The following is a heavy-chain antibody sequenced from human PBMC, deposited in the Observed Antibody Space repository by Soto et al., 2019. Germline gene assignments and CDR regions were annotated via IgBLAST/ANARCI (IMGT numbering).Heavy chain of an antibody. Sequence: ASVKVSCKASGYTFTSYDIHWVRQATGQGLEWMGWMNPNSGNTGYAQKFQGRVTMTRNTSISTAYMELSSLRSEDTAVYYCARSYSNYQGYYYYGMDVWGQGTTVTVS. J-gene: IGHJ6*02. V-gene: IGHV1-8*01. CDR1: GYTFTSYD. CDR3: ARSYSNYQGYYYYGMDV. CDR2: MNPNSGNT. D-gene: IGHD4-4*01.